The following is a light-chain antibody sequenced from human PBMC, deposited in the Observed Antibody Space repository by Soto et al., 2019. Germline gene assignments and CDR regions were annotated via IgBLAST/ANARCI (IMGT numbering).Light chain of an antibody. CDR1: QSISSNY. CDR3: QQYSWT. CDR2: GAF. Sequence: EIVLTQSPGTLSLSPGERATLSCRASQSISSNYFAWYQQKPGQAPRLLIYGAFYRATGIPDRFSGSGSGTGFTLTISRLEPEDFAVYYCQQYSWTFGQGTKVEIK. V-gene: IGKV3-20*01. J-gene: IGKJ1*01.